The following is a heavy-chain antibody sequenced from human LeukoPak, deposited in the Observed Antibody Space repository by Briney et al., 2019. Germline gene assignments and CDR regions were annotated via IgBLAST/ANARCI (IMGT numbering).Heavy chain of an antibody. CDR3: ARWVYGAYFDY. CDR2: IYSGGST. CDR1: GFTVSSNY. V-gene: IGHV3-66*01. D-gene: IGHD4-17*01. J-gene: IGHJ4*02. Sequence: GGSLRLSCAASGFTVSSNYMSWVRQAPGKGLEWVSVIYSGGSTYYADSVKGRFTISRDNSKNTLYLQMNSLRAEDTAVYYCARWVYGAYFDYWGQGTLVTASS.